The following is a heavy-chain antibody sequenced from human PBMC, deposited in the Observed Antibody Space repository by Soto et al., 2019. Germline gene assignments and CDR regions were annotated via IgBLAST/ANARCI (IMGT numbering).Heavy chain of an antibody. D-gene: IGHD1-20*01. CDR1: GFTFGDYA. V-gene: IGHV3-49*03. CDR2: IRSKAYGGTT. J-gene: IGHJ4*02. CDR3: TRGDNWNDGYFDY. Sequence: GGSLRLSCTASGFTFGDYAMSWFRQAPGKGLEWVGFIRSKAYGGTTEYAASVKGRFTISRGDSKSIAYLQMNSLKTEDTAVYYCTRGDNWNDGYFDYWGQGTLVTVSS.